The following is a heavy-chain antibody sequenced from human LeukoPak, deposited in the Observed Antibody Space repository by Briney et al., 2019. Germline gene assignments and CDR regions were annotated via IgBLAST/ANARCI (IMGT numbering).Heavy chain of an antibody. V-gene: IGHV4-38-2*01. J-gene: IGHJ5*02. CDR2: IYHSGTT. D-gene: IGHD2-2*01. CDR1: GYSISSGYY. CDR3: ARFESTSGRGFVP. Sequence: SETLSLTCAVSGYSISSGYYWGWIRQPPGKGLEWIGTIYHSGTTYYNPSLKSRVTISLDTSKNQFSLNLRSVTAADTAVYYCARFESTSGRGFVPWGQGTLVTVSS.